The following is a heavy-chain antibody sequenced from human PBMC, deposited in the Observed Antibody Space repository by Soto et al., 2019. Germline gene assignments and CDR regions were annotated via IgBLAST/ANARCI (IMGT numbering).Heavy chain of an antibody. V-gene: IGHV3-48*02. CDR3: VRVPAYPYDY. D-gene: IGHD2-2*01. CDR2: ISSSSSPI. J-gene: IGHJ4*02. CDR1: GFTFSTYI. Sequence: EVQLVESGGGLAQPGGSLRLSCAASGFTFSTYIMNWVRQAPGKGLEWVSYISSSSSPIYYADSVRGRFTISRDNAKNSLYLQMNSLRYEHTAVYYCVRVPAYPYDYWGQGTLVPVSS.